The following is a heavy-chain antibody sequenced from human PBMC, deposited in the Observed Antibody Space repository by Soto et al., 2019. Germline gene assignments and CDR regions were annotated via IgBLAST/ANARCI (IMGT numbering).Heavy chain of an antibody. CDR3: ARGRWSQTTADYYLDY. CDR1: GYTFNNYA. J-gene: IGHJ4*02. CDR2: IDAGNGRT. D-gene: IGHD6-13*01. V-gene: IGHV1-3*01. Sequence: EASVKVSCKASGYTFNNYAVHWVRQAPGQRFEWMGWIDAGNGRTKYSQKFQGRVTITRDTSASTAYMELSSLRSEDTAVYYCARGRWSQTTADYYLDYWGQGTLVTVSS.